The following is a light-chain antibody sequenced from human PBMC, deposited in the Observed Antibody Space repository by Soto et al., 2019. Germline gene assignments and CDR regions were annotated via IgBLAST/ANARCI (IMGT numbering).Light chain of an antibody. J-gene: IGKJ4*01. CDR2: GAS. CDR3: QQYGSSPLT. CDR1: QSVITY. Sequence: ESVLTQSPGTLSLSPGERATLSCRASQSVITYLAWYQQKPGQAPRLLIYGASSRATGIPDRFSGSGSGTDFTLTISRLDPEDVAVYYCQQYGSSPLTFGGGTKVEIK. V-gene: IGKV3-20*01.